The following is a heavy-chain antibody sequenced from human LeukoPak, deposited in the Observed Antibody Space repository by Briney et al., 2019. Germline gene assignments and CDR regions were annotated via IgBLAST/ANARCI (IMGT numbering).Heavy chain of an antibody. CDR1: GVSITSYK. CDR3: AIRSGRNYYGVDV. J-gene: IGHJ6*02. D-gene: IGHD1-26*01. CDR2: ISTSGRT. V-gene: IGHV4-4*09. Sequence: SETLSLTCTVSGVSITSYKWSWLRQSPGKGLEWIGFISTSGRTDYNPSLQSRVTISVDTSKNQFSLTLSSVTAADTAVYYCAIRSGRNYYGVDVWGQGTTVTVSS.